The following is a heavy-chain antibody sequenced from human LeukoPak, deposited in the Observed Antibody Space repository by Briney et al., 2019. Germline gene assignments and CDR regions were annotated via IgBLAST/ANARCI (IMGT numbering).Heavy chain of an antibody. CDR2: IYPGDSDT. V-gene: IGHV5-51*01. D-gene: IGHD5-24*01. CDR1: GYIFTNYR. J-gene: IGHJ5*02. CDR3: ARHSVEMASFDP. Sequence: GESLKISCEGSGYIFTNYRIGWVRQMPGKGLEWMGIIYPGDSDTRYSPSFQGQVTISADKSINTAYLRWSSLKASDTAMYYCARHSVEMASFDPWGQGTLVTVSS.